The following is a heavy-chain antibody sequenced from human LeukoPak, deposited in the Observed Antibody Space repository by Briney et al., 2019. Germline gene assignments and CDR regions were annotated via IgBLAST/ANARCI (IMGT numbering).Heavy chain of an antibody. CDR2: INHSGST. D-gene: IGHD3-3*01. CDR3: AREGYERFGFWSGYYAFDY. J-gene: IGHJ4*02. CDR1: GGSFSGYY. Sequence: SETLSLTCAVYGGSFSGYYWSWIRQPPGKGLEWIGEINHSGSTNYNPSLKGRVTISVDTSKNQFSLKLSSVTAADTAVYYCAREGYERFGFWSGYYAFDYWGQGTLVTVSS. V-gene: IGHV4-34*01.